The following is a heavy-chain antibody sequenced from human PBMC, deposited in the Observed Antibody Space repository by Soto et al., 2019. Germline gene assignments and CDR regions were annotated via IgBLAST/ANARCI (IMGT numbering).Heavy chain of an antibody. V-gene: IGHV1-8*01. D-gene: IGHD5-18*01. CDR2: MNPNSGNT. CDR3: ARGRVGYSYGYRYS. Sequence: ASVKVSCKASGYTVTSYDINWVRQATGQGLEWMGWMNPNSGNTGYAQKLQGRVTMTRNTSISTAYMELSSLRSEDTAVYYCARGRVGYSYGYRYSWGKGTLVTVSS. J-gene: IGHJ4*02. CDR1: GYTVTSYD.